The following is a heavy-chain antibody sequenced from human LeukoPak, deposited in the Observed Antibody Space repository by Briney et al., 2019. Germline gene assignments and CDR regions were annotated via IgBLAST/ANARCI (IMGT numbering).Heavy chain of an antibody. CDR3: AKDYAVGSIDY. D-gene: IGHD3-16*01. V-gene: IGHV3-30*18. CDR2: ISYDGSNK. J-gene: IGHJ4*02. Sequence: PGRSLRLSCAASGFTFSSYGMHWVRQAPSKGLEWVAVISYDGSNKYYADSVKGRFTISRDNSKNTVSLQMESLRAEDTALYYCAKDYAVGSIDYWGQGTLVTVSS. CDR1: GFTFSSYG.